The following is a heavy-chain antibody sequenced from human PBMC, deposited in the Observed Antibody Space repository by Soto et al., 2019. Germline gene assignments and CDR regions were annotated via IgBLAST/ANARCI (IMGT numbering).Heavy chain of an antibody. D-gene: IGHD2-2*01. CDR3: ARGGWNIVVVPAAPPNWFDP. V-gene: IGHV4-34*01. CDR1: GGSFSGYY. Sequence: LSLTCAVYGGSFSGYYWSWIRQPPGKGLEWIGEINHSGSTNYNPSLKSRVTISVDTSKNQFSLKLSSVTAADTAVYYCARGGWNIVVVPAAPPNWFDPWGQGTLVTVSS. CDR2: INHSGST. J-gene: IGHJ5*02.